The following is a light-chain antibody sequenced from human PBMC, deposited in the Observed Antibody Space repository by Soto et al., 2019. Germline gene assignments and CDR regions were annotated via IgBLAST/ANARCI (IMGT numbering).Light chain of an antibody. Sequence: QSVLTQPASVSGSPGQSIAISCTGASIDFGGYNYVSWYQQHPGKAPQLMIYDVASRPSGVSDRFSGSKSGNTASLTISGLQAEDEADYYCSSYTSSSTLYVFGTGSKVTVL. CDR2: DVA. CDR3: SSYTSSSTLYV. CDR1: SIDFGGYNY. J-gene: IGLJ1*01. V-gene: IGLV2-14*03.